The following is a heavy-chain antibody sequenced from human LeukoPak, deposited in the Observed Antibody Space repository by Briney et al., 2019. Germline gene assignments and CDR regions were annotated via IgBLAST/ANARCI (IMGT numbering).Heavy chain of an antibody. Sequence: GGSLRLSCAASGFTFSSYWMSWVRQAPGKGLEWVANIKQDGSEKYYVDSVKGRFTISRDNAKNSLYLQMNSLRAEDTAVYYCARERYGSWYYFDYWGQGTLVTVSS. D-gene: IGHD6-13*01. J-gene: IGHJ4*02. CDR2: IKQDGSEK. V-gene: IGHV3-7*01. CDR1: GFTFSSYW. CDR3: ARERYGSWYYFDY.